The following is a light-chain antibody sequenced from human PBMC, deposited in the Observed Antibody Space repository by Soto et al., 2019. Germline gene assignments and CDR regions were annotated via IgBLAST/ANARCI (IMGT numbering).Light chain of an antibody. J-gene: IGKJ1*01. CDR1: QRISSW. CDR3: QQYNSYSGT. V-gene: IGKV1-5*03. CDR2: KAS. Sequence: DIQMTQSPSTLSASVGDRVTITCRASQRISSWLAWYQQKPGKAPRLLIYKASSLESGVPSRFSGSGSGTEFTLTISSLQPDDFATYYCQQYNSYSGTFGQGTKVDI.